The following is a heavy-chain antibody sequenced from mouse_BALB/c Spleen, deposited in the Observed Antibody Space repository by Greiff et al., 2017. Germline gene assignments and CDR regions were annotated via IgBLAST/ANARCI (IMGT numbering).Heavy chain of an antibody. Sequence: EVHLVESGPGLVKPSQSLSLTCTVTGYSITSDYAWNWIRQFPGNKLEWMGYISYSGSTSYNPSLKSRISITRDTSKNQFFLQLNSVTTEDTATYYCASANSWFAYWGQGTLVTVSA. CDR2: ISYSGST. CDR1: GYSITSDYA. V-gene: IGHV3-2*02. CDR3: ASANSWFAY. D-gene: IGHD4-1*01. J-gene: IGHJ3*01.